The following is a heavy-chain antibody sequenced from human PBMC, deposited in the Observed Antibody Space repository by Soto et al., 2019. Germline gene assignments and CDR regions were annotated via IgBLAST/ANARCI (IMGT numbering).Heavy chain of an antibody. V-gene: IGHV1-8*01. CDR2: MNPNSGNT. D-gene: IGHD3-9*01. J-gene: IGHJ4*02. CDR1: GYTFTSYD. Sequence: GASVKVSCKASGYTFTSYDINWVRQATGQGLEWMGWMNPNSGNTGYAQKFQGRVTITADESTSTAYMELSSLRSEDTAVYYCARDNYDILTGYCAYWGQGTLVTVSS. CDR3: ARDNYDILTGYCAY.